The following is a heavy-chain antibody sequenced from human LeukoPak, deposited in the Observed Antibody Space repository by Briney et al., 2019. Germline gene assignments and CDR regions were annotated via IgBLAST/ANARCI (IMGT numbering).Heavy chain of an antibody. CDR3: AKADLWFGELLGFDP. CDR1: GFTVSNNY. V-gene: IGHV3-23*01. D-gene: IGHD3-10*01. J-gene: IGHJ5*02. Sequence: GGSLRLSCAASGFTVSNNYMSWVRQAPGKGLEWVSAISGSGGSTHYADSVKGRFTISRDNSKNTLYLQMNSLRAEDTAVYYCAKADLWFGELLGFDPWGQGTLVTVSS. CDR2: ISGSGGST.